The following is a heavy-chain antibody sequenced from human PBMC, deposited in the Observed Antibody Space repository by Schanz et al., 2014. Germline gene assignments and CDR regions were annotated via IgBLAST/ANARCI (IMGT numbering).Heavy chain of an antibody. D-gene: IGHD3-10*02. CDR1: RFTVTNAW. CDR3: AKNQYDDVDLSSFYFDF. J-gene: IGHJ4*02. Sequence: EVQLVESGGGWVQPGGSLTLSCAASRFTVTNAWMSWVRQAPGKGLEWVSFVHPGGSTYYPDSVKGRFTISRDSSKNTLYLQMNSLRPEDTAIYYCAKNQYDDVDLSSFYFDFRGQGTLVTVSS. CDR2: VHPGGST. V-gene: IGHV3-66*01.